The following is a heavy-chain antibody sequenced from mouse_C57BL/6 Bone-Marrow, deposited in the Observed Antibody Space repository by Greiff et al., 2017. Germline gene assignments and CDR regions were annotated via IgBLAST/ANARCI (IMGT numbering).Heavy chain of an antibody. CDR2: IAPNSGGT. Sequence: QVQLQQPGAELVQPGASVKLSCKASGYTFTSYWMHWVKQRPGRGLEWIGRIAPNSGGTKYIEKLKSKATLSVDKPSSTAYLQLSSLTSDDSAVYYCARFCSYARDYGGQGTSVTVSS. J-gene: IGHJ4*01. CDR1: GYTFTSYW. CDR3: ARFCSYARDY. V-gene: IGHV1-72*01.